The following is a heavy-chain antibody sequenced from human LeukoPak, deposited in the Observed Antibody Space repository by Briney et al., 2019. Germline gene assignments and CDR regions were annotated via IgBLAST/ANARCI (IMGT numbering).Heavy chain of an antibody. CDR2: MYLSGTT. CDR3: VGLVGRYSSGLYYYYFDY. V-gene: IGHV4-4*02. CDR1: GDSINSLDL. D-gene: IGHD3-22*01. J-gene: IGHJ4*02. Sequence: SETLSLTCTVSGDSINSLDLWSWVRQPPGKGLEWIGEMYLSGTTHSNPSVKSRVTISIDKSKNQFFLNLSSVTAADTAVYYCVGLVGRYSSGLYYYYFDYWGQGTLVTVSS.